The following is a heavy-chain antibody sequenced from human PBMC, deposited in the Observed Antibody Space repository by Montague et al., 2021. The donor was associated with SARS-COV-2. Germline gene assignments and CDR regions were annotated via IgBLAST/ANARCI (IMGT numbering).Heavy chain of an antibody. Sequence: SETLSLTCTVSGGSISSTAYYWGWIRQPPGKGLEWIGSIYYTVNTYYNPSLKSRVTISVDASKNQFSLTLSSASAADTALYSCARQTTLPRGRAPPGVWGQGTTVTVSS. V-gene: IGHV4-39*01. CDR1: GGSISSTAYY. J-gene: IGHJ6*02. D-gene: IGHD2/OR15-2a*01. CDR2: IYYTVNT. CDR3: ARQTTLPRGRAPPGV.